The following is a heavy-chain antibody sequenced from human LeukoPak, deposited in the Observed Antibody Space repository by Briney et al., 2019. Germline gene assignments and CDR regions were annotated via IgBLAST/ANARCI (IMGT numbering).Heavy chain of an antibody. CDR2: IRSSRSTI. V-gene: IGHV3-48*01. J-gene: IGHJ4*02. CDR3: AREGPGDYVWGSSYFDY. CDR1: GFTFSIYS. Sequence: PGGSLRLSCAASGFTFSIYSMNWVRQAPGKGLEWVSYIRSSRSTIYYAESVKGRFTISRDNAKNSLYLQMNSLRAEDTAVYYCAREGPGDYVWGSSYFDYWGQGTLVTVSA. D-gene: IGHD3-16*01.